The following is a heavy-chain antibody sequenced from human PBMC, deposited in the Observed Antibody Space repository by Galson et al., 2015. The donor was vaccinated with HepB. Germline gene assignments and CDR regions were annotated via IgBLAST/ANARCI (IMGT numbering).Heavy chain of an antibody. V-gene: IGHV3-23*01. CDR3: AKRGPAGATMRDYYFDY. CDR1: GFAFSSYA. Sequence: SLRLSCAASGFAFSSYAMSWVRQAPGKGLEWVSAISGSGGSTYYADSVKGRFTISRDNSKNTLYLQMNSLRAEDTAVYYCAKRGPAGATMRDYYFDYWGQGTLVTVSS. CDR2: ISGSGGST. J-gene: IGHJ4*02. D-gene: IGHD1-26*01.